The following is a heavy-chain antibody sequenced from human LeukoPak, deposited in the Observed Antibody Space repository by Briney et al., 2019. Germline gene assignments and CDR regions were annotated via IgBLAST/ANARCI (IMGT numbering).Heavy chain of an antibody. CDR2: TNPNSGGT. V-gene: IGHV1-2*02. D-gene: IGHD3-3*01. Sequence: ASAKVSCKASGGTFSSYAISWVRQAPGQGLEWMGWTNPNSGGTNYAQKFQGRVTMTRDTSISTAYMELSRLRSDDTAVYYCARVGYDFSFYYYGIDVWGQGTTVTVSS. CDR3: ARVGYDFSFYYYGIDV. CDR1: GGTFSSYA. J-gene: IGHJ6*02.